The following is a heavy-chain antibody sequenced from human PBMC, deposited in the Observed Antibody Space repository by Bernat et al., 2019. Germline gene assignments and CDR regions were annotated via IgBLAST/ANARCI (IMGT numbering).Heavy chain of an antibody. CDR1: GGTFSSYA. CDR3: AWIYVCGSYRYRHWFDA. D-gene: IGHD3-16*02. Sequence: QVQLVQSGAEVKKPGSSVKVSCKASGGTFSSYAISWVRQAPGQGLEWMGGSIPIFDTANYAQEFQGRVTITTDESTSTAYMELSSLRSEDTAVYYCAWIYVCGSYRYRHWFDAWGQGTLVTVSS. J-gene: IGHJ5*02. V-gene: IGHV1-69*01. CDR2: SIPIFDTA.